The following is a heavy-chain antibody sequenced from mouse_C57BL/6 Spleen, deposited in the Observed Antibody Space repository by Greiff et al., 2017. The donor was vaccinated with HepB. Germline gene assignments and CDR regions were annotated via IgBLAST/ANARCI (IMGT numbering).Heavy chain of an antibody. D-gene: IGHD1-1*01. CDR2: IDPSDSET. V-gene: IGHV1-52*01. Sequence: QVQLQQSGAELVRPGSSVKLSCKASGYTFTSYWMHWVKQRPIQGLEWIGNIDPSDSETHYNQKFKDKATLTVDKSSSTAYMQLSSLTSEDSAVYYCARSGYYGSSSHYFDYWGQGTTLTVSS. CDR3: ARSGYYGSSSHYFDY. J-gene: IGHJ2*01. CDR1: GYTFTSYW.